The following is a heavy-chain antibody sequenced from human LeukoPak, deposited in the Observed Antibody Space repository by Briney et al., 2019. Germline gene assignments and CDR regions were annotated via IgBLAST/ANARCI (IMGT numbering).Heavy chain of an antibody. CDR2: IKSKTDGGTT. D-gene: IGHD2-2*01. V-gene: IGHV3-15*01. J-gene: IGHJ6*02. Sequence: GILRLSCAASGFTFSNAWMSWVRQAPGKGLEWVGRIKSKTDGGTTDYAAPVKGRFTISRDDSKNTLYLQMNSLKTEDTAVYYCTGTSYYHYYYYGMDVWGQGTTVTVSS. CDR3: TGTSYYHYYYYGMDV. CDR1: GFTFSNAW.